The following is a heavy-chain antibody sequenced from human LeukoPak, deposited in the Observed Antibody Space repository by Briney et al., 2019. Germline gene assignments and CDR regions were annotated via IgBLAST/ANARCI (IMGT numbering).Heavy chain of an antibody. J-gene: IGHJ4*02. V-gene: IGHV1-69*04. CDR2: IIPILGIA. D-gene: IGHD5-24*01. CDR1: GYTLTELS. CDR3: ARDGRDGYNL. Sequence: GASVKVSCKVSGYTLTELSMHWVRQAPGKGLEWMGRIIPILGIANYAQKFQGRVTITADKSTSTAYMELSSLRSEDTAVYYCARDGRDGYNLWGQGTLVTVSS.